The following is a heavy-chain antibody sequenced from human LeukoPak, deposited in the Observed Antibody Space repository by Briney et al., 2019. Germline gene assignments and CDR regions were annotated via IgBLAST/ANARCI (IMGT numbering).Heavy chain of an antibody. CDR3: TREVAAPYRFDD. D-gene: IGHD2-15*01. Sequence: ASVTVSCKASGNSFTNYNMHWVRLAPGQGLEWMGIITPSDGATNYAQKFQGRVTMTRDTSTSAVYMELSSLKSEDTAVYYCTREVAAPYRFDDWGPGTLVTVSS. CDR2: ITPSDGAT. CDR1: GNSFTNYN. J-gene: IGHJ4*02. V-gene: IGHV1-46*01.